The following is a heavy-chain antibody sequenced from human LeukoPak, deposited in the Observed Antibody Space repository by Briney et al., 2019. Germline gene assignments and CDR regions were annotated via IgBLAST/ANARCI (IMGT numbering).Heavy chain of an antibody. CDR2: SHPSDSHI. Sequence: GESLRISCNGSGYSFTSNWISWVRQMPGKGLEWMGRSHPSDSHINYSPSFQGHVTISVDKSISTAYLQWSSLRASDTAMYYCARQGRGSYRRDFDYWGQGTLVTVS. CDR1: GYSFTSNW. J-gene: IGHJ4*02. V-gene: IGHV5-10-1*01. D-gene: IGHD1-26*01. CDR3: ARQGRGSYRRDFDY.